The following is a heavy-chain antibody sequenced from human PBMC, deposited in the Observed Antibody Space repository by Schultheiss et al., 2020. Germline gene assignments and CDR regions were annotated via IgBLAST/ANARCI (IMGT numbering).Heavy chain of an antibody. Sequence: SETLSLTCTVSGGSISSGGYYWSWIRQHPGKGLEWIGYIYYSGSTYYNPSLKSRVTISVDTSKNQFSLKLSSVTAADTAVYYCARHVVVVVPAARRDWFDPWGQGTLVTVSS. CDR2: IYYSGST. V-gene: IGHV4-31*03. D-gene: IGHD2-2*01. J-gene: IGHJ5*02. CDR1: GGSISSGGYY. CDR3: ARHVVVVVPAARRDWFDP.